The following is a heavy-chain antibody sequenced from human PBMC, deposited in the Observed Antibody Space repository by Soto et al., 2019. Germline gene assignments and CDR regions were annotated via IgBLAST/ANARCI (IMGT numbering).Heavy chain of an antibody. V-gene: IGHV4-39*01. J-gene: IGHJ4*02. CDR1: GGSISSSSSY. D-gene: IGHD3-22*01. CDR3: AGLFRYVSSGYHPNY. Sequence: AETLSLSCTVSGGSISSSSSYWGWIRQPPGKGLEWVGSIYYLGNTYYNPSLGGRVSISVDKSKNQFSLKLNSVPGADTAVFYCAGLFRYVSSGYHPNYLGQGTLVTVSS. CDR2: IYYLGNT.